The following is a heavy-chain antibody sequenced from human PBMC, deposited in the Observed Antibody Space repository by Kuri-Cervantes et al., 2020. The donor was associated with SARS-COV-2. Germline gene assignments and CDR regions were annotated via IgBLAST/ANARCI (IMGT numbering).Heavy chain of an antibody. D-gene: IGHD2-2*01. CDR2: IKSKTDGGTT. Sequence: ESPKLSCAASGCTFSNAWMSWVRQAPGKGLEWVGRIKSKTDGGTTDYAAPVKGRFTISRDDSKNTLYLQMNSLRAEDTAVYYCAREIIVVVPAAPTENWFDPWGQGTLVTVSS. CDR3: AREIIVVVPAAPTENWFDP. CDR1: GCTFSNAW. J-gene: IGHJ5*02. V-gene: IGHV3-15*01.